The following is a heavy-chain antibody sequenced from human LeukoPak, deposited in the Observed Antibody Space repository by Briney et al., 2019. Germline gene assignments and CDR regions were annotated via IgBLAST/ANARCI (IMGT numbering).Heavy chain of an antibody. D-gene: IGHD1-26*01. CDR3: ARDGAGATFFDY. V-gene: IGHV3-74*01. J-gene: IGHJ4*02. Sequence: GGSLRLSCAASGFTFSTHWMHWVRQAPGKGPVWVARINSDGSSTSYADSVKGRFTISRDNAKNTLYLQMNSLRAEDTAVYYCARDGAGATFFDYWGQGTLVTVSS. CDR1: GFTFSTHW. CDR2: INSDGSST.